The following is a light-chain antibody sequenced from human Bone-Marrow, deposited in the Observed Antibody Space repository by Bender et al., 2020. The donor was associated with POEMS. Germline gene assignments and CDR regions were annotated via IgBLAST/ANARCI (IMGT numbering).Light chain of an antibody. CDR1: SSDVGGYNL. CDR2: EAN. CDR3: CSYAGSRTVV. V-gene: IGLV2-23*01. Sequence: QSALTQPASVSASPGQSITISCTGTSSDVGGYNLVSWYQQHPGKAPKLFIYEANKRPSGVSNRFSGSKSGNTASLTISGLQAEDEADYYCCSYAGSRTVVFGGGTSLTVL. J-gene: IGLJ3*02.